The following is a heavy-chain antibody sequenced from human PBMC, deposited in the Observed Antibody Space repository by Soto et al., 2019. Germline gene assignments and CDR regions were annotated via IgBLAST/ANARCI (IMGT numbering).Heavy chain of an antibody. D-gene: IGHD2-15*01. J-gene: IGHJ4*02. V-gene: IGHV1-46*01. CDR1: GYTFTSYY. CDR3: ARDLERAVVTLVDY. CDR2: INPSGGST. Sequence: QVQLVQSGAEVKKPGASVKVSCKASGYTFTSYYMHWVRQAPGQGLEWMGIINPSGGSTSYAQKFQGRVTMPSDTATSTVYMELSSLRSEDTAVYYCARDLERAVVTLVDYWGQGTLVTVSS.